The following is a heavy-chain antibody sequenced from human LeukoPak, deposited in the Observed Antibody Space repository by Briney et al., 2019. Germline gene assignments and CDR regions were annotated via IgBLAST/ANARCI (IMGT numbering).Heavy chain of an antibody. D-gene: IGHD3-3*02. CDR3: ARPRRIHGAQPFDY. V-gene: IGHV1-69*01. CDR2: IIPIFGTA. Sequence: SVKVSCKASGGTFSSYAISWVRQAPGQGLEWMGGIIPIFGTANYAQKFQGRVTITADESASTAYMELSSLRSEDTAVYYCARPRRIHGAQPFDYWGQGTLVTVSS. J-gene: IGHJ4*02. CDR1: GGTFSSYA.